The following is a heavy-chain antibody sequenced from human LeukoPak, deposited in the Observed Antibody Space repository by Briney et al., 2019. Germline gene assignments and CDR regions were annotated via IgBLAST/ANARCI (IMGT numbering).Heavy chain of an antibody. J-gene: IGHJ5*02. CDR1: GFTVSSNY. CDR2: IYSGGST. Sequence: GGSLRLSCAASGFTVSSNYMSWVRQAPGKGLEWVSVIYSGGSTYYADSVKGRFTISRDNSKNTLYLQMNSPRAEDTAVYYCARVRGSIAVYWFDPWGQGTLVTVSS. CDR3: ARVRGSIAVYWFDP. V-gene: IGHV3-66*01. D-gene: IGHD6-19*01.